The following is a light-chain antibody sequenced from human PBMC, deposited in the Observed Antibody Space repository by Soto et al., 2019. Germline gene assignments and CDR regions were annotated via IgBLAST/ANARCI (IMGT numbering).Light chain of an antibody. CDR1: SSDVGAYTY. V-gene: IGLV2-14*01. Sequence: QSALTQPASVSGSPGQSITISRTGTSSDVGAYTYVSWYQQHPGKAPKLMIFEVSDRPSGVSNHFSGPKSGNTASLTISGLQAEDEADYYCSSYTTSNTLVFGGGTQLTVL. CDR3: SSYTTSNTLV. CDR2: EVS. J-gene: IGLJ2*01.